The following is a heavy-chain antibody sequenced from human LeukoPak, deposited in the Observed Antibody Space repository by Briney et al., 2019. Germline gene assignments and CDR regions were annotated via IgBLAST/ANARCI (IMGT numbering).Heavy chain of an antibody. Sequence: GGSLRLSCVASAFTFGSYAIHWVRQAPGKGLEWVAVISYDGSNKYYADSVKGRFTISRDNSKNTVYLQMNSLRADDTAVYYCARDQMAAGGNLDPYFDYWGQGTLVTVSS. J-gene: IGHJ4*02. V-gene: IGHV3-30-3*01. CDR2: ISYDGSNK. CDR3: ARDQMAAGGNLDPYFDY. D-gene: IGHD6-13*01. CDR1: AFTFGSYA.